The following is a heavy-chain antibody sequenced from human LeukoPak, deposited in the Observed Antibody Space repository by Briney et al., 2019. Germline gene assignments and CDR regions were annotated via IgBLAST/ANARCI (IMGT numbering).Heavy chain of an antibody. V-gene: IGHV3-23*01. D-gene: IGHD2-2*02. Sequence: PGGSLRLSCAASGFTFSSYAMSWVRQAPGKGLEWVSAISGSGGSTYYADSVKGRFTISRDNSKNTLYLQMNSLRAEDTAVYYCARGRSRYCSSTSCYTGYHYWGQGTLVTVSS. J-gene: IGHJ4*02. CDR3: ARGRSRYCSSTSCYTGYHY. CDR2: ISGSGGST. CDR1: GFTFSSYA.